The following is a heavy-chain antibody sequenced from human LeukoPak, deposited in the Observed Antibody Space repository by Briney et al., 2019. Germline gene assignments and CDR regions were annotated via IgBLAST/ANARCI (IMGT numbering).Heavy chain of an antibody. J-gene: IGHJ5*02. CDR3: ARERAGVAATNNWFDP. Sequence: GGSLRLSCAASGFTVSSNYMTWVRQAPGKGLEWVSVIYSGGSTYYADSVKGRFTVSRDNSKKSLYLQMNSLGAEDTAVYYCARERAGVAATNNWFDPWGQGTLVTVSS. V-gene: IGHV3-53*01. CDR2: IYSGGST. CDR1: GFTVSSNY. D-gene: IGHD2-15*01.